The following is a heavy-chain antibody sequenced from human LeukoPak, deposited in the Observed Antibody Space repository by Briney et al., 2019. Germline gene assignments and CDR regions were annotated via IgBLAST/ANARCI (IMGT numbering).Heavy chain of an antibody. D-gene: IGHD3-22*01. Sequence: GGCLRLSCAASGFTFSSYWMHWVRQAPGKGRVWVSRINSDGSSTTYTDSVKGRFTISRDNAKNTLYLQMNSLRAEDTAVYYCARDLTYYDSSGYDYYYYGMDVWGQGTTVTVSS. V-gene: IGHV3-74*01. CDR3: ARDLTYYDSSGYDYYYYGMDV. CDR2: INSDGSST. CDR1: GFTFSSYW. J-gene: IGHJ6*02.